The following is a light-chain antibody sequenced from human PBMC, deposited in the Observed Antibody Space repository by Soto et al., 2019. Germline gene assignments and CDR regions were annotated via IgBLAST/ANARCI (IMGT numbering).Light chain of an antibody. CDR3: QQYNNWPFT. CDR2: GAS. J-gene: IGKJ3*01. V-gene: IGKV3-15*01. CDR1: QSVSSN. Sequence: EIVMTQSPATLSVSPGETATLSCRASQSVSSNLAWYQQKPGQAPRLLIYGASTRATGISARFSGSGSETEFTLTISTLQSEDFAVYYCQQYNNWPFTFGPGTKVDIK.